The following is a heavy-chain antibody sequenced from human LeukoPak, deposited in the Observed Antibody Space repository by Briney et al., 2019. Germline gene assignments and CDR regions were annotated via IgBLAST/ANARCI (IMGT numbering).Heavy chain of an antibody. D-gene: IGHD1-1*01. J-gene: IGHJ5*02. CDR2: IYYSGST. CDR1: GGSISSYY. Sequence: PSETLSLTCTVSGGSISSYYWSWIRQPPGKGLEWLGYIYYSGSTNYNPSLKSRVTISVDTSKNQCSLKLSSVTAADTAVYYCARDFTDNWNDPGDWFDPWGQGTLVTVSS. CDR3: ARDFTDNWNDPGDWFDP. V-gene: IGHV4-59*01.